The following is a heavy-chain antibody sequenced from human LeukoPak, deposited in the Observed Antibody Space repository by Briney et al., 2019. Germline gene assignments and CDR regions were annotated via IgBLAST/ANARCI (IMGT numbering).Heavy chain of an antibody. CDR2: ISGDGGST. V-gene: IGHV3-43*02. CDR1: GFTFDDYA. J-gene: IGHJ4*02. CDR3: AKDRQLWFGELFDY. Sequence: GGSLRLSCAASGFTFDDYAMHWVRQAPGKGLEWVSLISGDGGSTYYADSVKGRFTISRDNSKNSLYLQMNSLRAEDTAVYYCAKDRQLWFGELFDYWGQGTLVTVSS. D-gene: IGHD3-10*01.